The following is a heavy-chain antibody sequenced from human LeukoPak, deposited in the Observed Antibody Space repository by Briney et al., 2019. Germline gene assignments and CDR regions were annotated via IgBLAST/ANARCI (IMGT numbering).Heavy chain of an antibody. J-gene: IGHJ4*01. CDR1: GFTFSSYE. CDR3: ARYVDTAMITFYYFKY. CDR2: ISSSGSTK. Sequence: PGGSLRLSCAASGFTFSSYEMNWVRQAPGKGLEWLSYISSSGSTKYYADSVKGRFTISRDNAKNSLYLQMNSLRAEDTAVYYCARYVDTAMITFYYFKYWGHGTLVTVSS. D-gene: IGHD5-18*01. V-gene: IGHV3-48*03.